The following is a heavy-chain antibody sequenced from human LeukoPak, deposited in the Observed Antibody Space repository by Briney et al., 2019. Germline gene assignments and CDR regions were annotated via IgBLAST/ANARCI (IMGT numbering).Heavy chain of an antibody. CDR3: ARAYSDYWSGLNAFDI. Sequence: GGSLRLSCAASGFTSNSYWMSWVRQAPGKGLEWVANIKQDGSDKYYVDSVKGRFTISRDNAKNSLYLQLNSLKTEDTAVYYCARAYSDYWSGLNAFDIWGQGTMVTVSS. CDR1: GFTSNSYW. CDR2: IKQDGSDK. J-gene: IGHJ3*02. D-gene: IGHD3-3*01. V-gene: IGHV3-7*01.